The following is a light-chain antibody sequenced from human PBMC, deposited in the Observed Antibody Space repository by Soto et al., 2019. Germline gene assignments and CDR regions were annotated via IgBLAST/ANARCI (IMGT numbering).Light chain of an antibody. J-gene: IGLJ2*01. CDR2: SNN. CDR3: AAWDDSLNGPVV. Sequence: QSVLTQPPSASGTPGQRVTISCSGRSSNIGSNTVNWYQQLPGTAPKLLIYSNNQRPSGVPDRFSGSKSGTSASLAISGLQSEDEADYYCAAWDDSLNGPVVFGGGTTLTVL. CDR1: SSNIGSNT. V-gene: IGLV1-44*01.